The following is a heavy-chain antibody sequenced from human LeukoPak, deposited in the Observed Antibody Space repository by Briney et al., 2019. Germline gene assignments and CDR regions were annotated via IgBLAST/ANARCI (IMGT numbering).Heavy chain of an antibody. D-gene: IGHD3-10*01. Sequence: SVKVSCKASGYTFTGYYMHWVRQAPGQGLEWMGGIIPIIGTANYAQKFQDRVTIIEDESTTTAYMELTSLRSEDTAVYYCAILSLRGVFGDFWGQGTLVTVSS. CDR1: GYTFTGYY. CDR3: AILSLRGVFGDF. CDR2: IIPIIGTA. J-gene: IGHJ4*02. V-gene: IGHV1-69*13.